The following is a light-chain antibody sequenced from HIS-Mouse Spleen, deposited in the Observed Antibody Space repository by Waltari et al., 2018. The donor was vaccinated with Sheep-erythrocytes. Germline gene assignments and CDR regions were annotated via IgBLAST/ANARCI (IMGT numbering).Light chain of an antibody. J-gene: IGLJ1*01. CDR2: DVS. CDR1: SSDFGGYNY. CDR3: CSYAGSYNHV. V-gene: IGLV2-11*01. Sequence: QSALTQPRSVSGSPGQSVTISCTGTSSDFGGYNYVSWYQQHPGKAPKLMSYDVSKRPSGVPDRFSGSKSGNTASLTISGLQAEDEADYYCCSYAGSYNHVFATGTKVTVL.